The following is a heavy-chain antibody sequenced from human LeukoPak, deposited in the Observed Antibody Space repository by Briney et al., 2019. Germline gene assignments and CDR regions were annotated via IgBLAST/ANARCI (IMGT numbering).Heavy chain of an antibody. V-gene: IGHV3-74*01. CDR1: GFAFSDFW. J-gene: IGHJ4*02. CDR3: VGDDDRPDNGLDY. D-gene: IGHD3-22*01. CDR2: INSDGSTT. Sequence: HAGGSLRLSCAASGFAFSDFWMHWVRQAPEKGLVWVSRINSDGSTTNYADSVKGRFTISRDNAKNSLYLQMNSLRGEDTAVYYCVGDDDRPDNGLDYWGQGTLVTVSS.